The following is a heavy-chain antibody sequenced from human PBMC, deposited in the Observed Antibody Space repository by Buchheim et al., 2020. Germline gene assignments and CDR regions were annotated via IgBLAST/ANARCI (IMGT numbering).Heavy chain of an antibody. CDR3: ARAENGLRLLSY. D-gene: IGHD3-3*01. CDR1: GFSLSDFW. Sequence: EVQLVQSGGGLVQPGGSLRLSCEVSGFSLSDFWMRWVRQAPGKGLEWVASIKVDRNEQYYVDSVKGRFTISGDNAMNSLYLQMNSLRADDTAVYYCARAENGLRLLSYWGQGTL. V-gene: IGHV3-7*01. J-gene: IGHJ4*01. CDR2: IKVDRNEQ.